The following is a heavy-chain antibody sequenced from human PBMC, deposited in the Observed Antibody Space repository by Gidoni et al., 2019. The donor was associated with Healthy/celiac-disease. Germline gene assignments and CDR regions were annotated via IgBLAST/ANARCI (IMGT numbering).Heavy chain of an antibody. CDR3: ARTLNRIRAAGLPASATWWFDP. V-gene: IGHV2-26*01. D-gene: IGHD6-13*01. CDR1: GFSLTNPRMG. CDR2: IFSDDEK. J-gene: IGHJ5*02. Sequence: QVTLKESGPVLLKATETLTLTCTVSGFSLTNPRMGVTWIRQSPGKALEWLGNIFSDDEKSYETSLRTRLTISKDTSRGQVALTVTNMQPDDTGTYFCARTLNRIRAAGLPASATWWFDPWGQGTLVTVSS.